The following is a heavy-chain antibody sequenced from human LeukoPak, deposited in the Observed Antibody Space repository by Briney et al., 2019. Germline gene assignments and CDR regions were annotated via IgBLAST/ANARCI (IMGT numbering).Heavy chain of an antibody. V-gene: IGHV3-20*04. D-gene: IGHD3-16*02. Sequence: GGSLRLSCAASGFTFDDFGMTWVRQAPGKGLEWVSGINWNGGGTGCADSVKGRFTISRDNAKKILYLHMNSLRVEDTAVYYCARWELSGRVMERLSWIDHWGQGALVTVSS. CDR3: ARWELSGRVMERLSWIDH. CDR1: GFTFDDFG. J-gene: IGHJ4*02. CDR2: INWNGGGT.